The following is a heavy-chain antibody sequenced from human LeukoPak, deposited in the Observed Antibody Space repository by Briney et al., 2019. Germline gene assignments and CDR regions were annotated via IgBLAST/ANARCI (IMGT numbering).Heavy chain of an antibody. CDR2: ISDIGSI. D-gene: IGHD2/OR15-2a*01. J-gene: IGHJ4*02. V-gene: IGHV4-59*08. Sequence: SETLSLTCTVFGGSISSYYWSWIRQPPVKGLEWIAYISDIGSINYNPSLKSRVTISLDTSKNQFSLKLSSVTAADTAVYYCAGHHTRNTVDFWGQGTLVTVSS. CDR3: AGHHTRNTVDF. CDR1: GGSISSYY.